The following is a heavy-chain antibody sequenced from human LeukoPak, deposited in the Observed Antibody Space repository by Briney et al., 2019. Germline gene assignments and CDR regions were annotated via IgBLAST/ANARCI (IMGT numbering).Heavy chain of an antibody. V-gene: IGHV3-30*02. J-gene: IGHJ5*02. D-gene: IGHD1-20*01. Sequence: GGSLRLSCAASGFTFSSYGMHWVRQAPGKGLEWVAFIWYDGSNKYYADSVKGRFTISRDNSKNTLYLQMNSLRAEDTAVYYCAKDIGYNWNVGFDPWGQGTLVTVSS. CDR2: IWYDGSNK. CDR3: AKDIGYNWNVGFDP. CDR1: GFTFSSYG.